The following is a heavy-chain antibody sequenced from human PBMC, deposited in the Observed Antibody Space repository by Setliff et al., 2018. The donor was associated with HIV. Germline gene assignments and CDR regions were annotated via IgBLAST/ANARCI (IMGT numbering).Heavy chain of an antibody. J-gene: IGHJ2*01. CDR3: ARGLENWYFDL. CDR1: GYTFTDHF. D-gene: IGHD1-1*01. Sequence: ASVKVSCKASGYTFTDHFIHWVRQAPGQGLEWMGWINPNSGGTNYAQKFQGRVTMTRDTSISTAYVELSSLRYDDTAVYYCARGLENWYFDLWGRGTLVTVSS. V-gene: IGHV1-2*02. CDR2: INPNSGGT.